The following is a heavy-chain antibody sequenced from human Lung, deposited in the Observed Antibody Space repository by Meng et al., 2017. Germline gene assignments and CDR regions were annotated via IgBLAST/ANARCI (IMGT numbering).Heavy chain of an antibody. V-gene: IGHV1-2*06. CDR2: IDPKSGDT. D-gene: IGHD6-13*01. CDR3: ARDEDISAAGKLFGDY. CDR1: GYNFPDYW. J-gene: IGHJ4*02. Sequence: QGQLGQAGAEVKKPGASVKVSCKSSGYNFPDYWLHWVRRAPGQGLEWMGRIDPKSGDTHYAQRFQGRVTMTGDTSISTAYMELSGLRSDDTAMYYCARDEDISAAGKLFGDYWGQGTLVTVSS.